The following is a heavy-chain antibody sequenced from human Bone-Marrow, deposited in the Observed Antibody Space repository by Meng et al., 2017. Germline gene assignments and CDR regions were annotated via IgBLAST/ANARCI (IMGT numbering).Heavy chain of an antibody. CDR2: ISAYNGNT. CDR3: ARTTGTSRFFDY. Sequence: QVQLVQSGSDLKKPGASVKVPCKASGYTFTSSGISWVRQAPGQGLEWMGWISAYNGNTNYAQKLQGRVTMTTDTSTSTAYMEMRSLRSEDTAVYYCARTTGTSRFFDYWGQGTLVTVSS. J-gene: IGHJ4*02. V-gene: IGHV1-18*01. D-gene: IGHD1-1*01. CDR1: GYTFTSSG.